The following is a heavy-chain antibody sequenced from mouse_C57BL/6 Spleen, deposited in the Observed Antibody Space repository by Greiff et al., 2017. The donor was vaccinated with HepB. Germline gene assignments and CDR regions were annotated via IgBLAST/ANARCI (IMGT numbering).Heavy chain of an antibody. Sequence: EVQRVESGGGLVKPGGSLKLSCAASGFTFSDYGMHWVRQAPEKGLEWVAYISSGSSTIYYADTVKGRFTISRDNAKNTLFLQMTSLRSEDTAMYYCAKGSITTVVATSFDYWGQGTTLTVSS. D-gene: IGHD1-1*01. CDR3: AKGSITTVVATSFDY. CDR2: ISSGSSTI. CDR1: GFTFSDYG. V-gene: IGHV5-17*01. J-gene: IGHJ2*01.